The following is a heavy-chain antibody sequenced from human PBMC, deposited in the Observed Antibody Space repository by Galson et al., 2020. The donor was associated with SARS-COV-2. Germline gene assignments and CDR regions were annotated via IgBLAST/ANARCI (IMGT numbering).Heavy chain of an antibody. V-gene: IGHV3-73*01. Sequence: TVGSLRLSCAASGFTFSDSAIHWVRQASGKGLDWVGRIRSKAKNYATTYAASVEGRFTVSRDDSKNMAYLQMNSLKTEDTAVYYCMGEAGTVNGFDIWGQGTMVTVSS. CDR1: GFTFSDSA. CDR3: MGEAGTVNGFDI. J-gene: IGHJ3*02. D-gene: IGHD6-13*01. CDR2: IRSKAKNYAT.